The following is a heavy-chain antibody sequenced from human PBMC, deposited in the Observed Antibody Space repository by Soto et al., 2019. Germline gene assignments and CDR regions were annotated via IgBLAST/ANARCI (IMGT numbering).Heavy chain of an antibody. V-gene: IGHV1-2*04. CDR3: AREVSAAGTDHYYYYYGMDV. J-gene: IGHJ6*02. D-gene: IGHD6-13*01. Sequence: ASVKGSCKVSGYTLTELSMHWVRQAPGQGLEWMGWINPNSGGTNYAQKFQGWVTMTRDTSISTAYMELSRLRSDDTAVYYCAREVSAAGTDHYYYYYGMDVWGQGTTVTVSS. CDR1: GYTLTELS. CDR2: INPNSGGT.